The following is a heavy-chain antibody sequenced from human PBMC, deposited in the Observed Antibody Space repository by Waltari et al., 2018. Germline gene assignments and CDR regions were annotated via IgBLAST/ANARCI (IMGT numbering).Heavy chain of an antibody. V-gene: IGHV4-59*01. D-gene: IGHD1-26*01. CDR2: IYYSGST. CDR3: ARGATTLPLGILDY. Sequence: QLPGKGLEWIGYIYYSGSTNYNPSLKSRVTISVDTSKNQFSLKLSSVTAADTAVYYCARGATTLPLGILDYWGQGTLVTVSS. J-gene: IGHJ4*02.